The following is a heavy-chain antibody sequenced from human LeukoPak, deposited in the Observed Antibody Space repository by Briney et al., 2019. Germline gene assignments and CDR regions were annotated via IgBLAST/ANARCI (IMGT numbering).Heavy chain of an antibody. CDR1: GGSISSHY. J-gene: IGHJ6*03. Sequence: PSETLSLTCTVSGGSISSHYWSWIRQPPGKGLEWLGYIYYSGSTNYNPSLKSRVTISVDTSKNQFSLKLSSVTAADTAVYYCARGQKLRFLEWLSYMDVWGKGTTVTVSS. D-gene: IGHD3-3*01. CDR3: ARGQKLRFLEWLSYMDV. CDR2: IYYSGST. V-gene: IGHV4-59*11.